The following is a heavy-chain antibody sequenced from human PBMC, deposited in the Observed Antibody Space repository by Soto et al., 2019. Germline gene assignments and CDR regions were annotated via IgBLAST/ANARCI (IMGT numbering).Heavy chain of an antibody. CDR3: AKGGYGIRYFDWLLNY. Sequence: QVQLVESGGGVVQPGRSLRLSCAASGFTFSSYGMHWVRQAPGKGLEWVAVISYDGSNKYYADSVKGRFTISRDNSKNTLYLQMNSLRAEDTAVYYCAKGGYGIRYFDWLLNYWGQGTLVTVSS. CDR2: ISYDGSNK. V-gene: IGHV3-30*18. CDR1: GFTFSSYG. J-gene: IGHJ4*02. D-gene: IGHD3-9*01.